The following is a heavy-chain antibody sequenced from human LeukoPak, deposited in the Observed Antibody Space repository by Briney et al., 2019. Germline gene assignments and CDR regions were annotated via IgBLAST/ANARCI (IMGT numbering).Heavy chain of an antibody. CDR3: TRRTNDVWVGELTPGGFFDY. D-gene: IGHD3-10*01. CDR1: GGSFSGYY. V-gene: IGHV4-34*01. Sequence: SETLSLTCAVYGGSFSGYYWSWIRQPPGKGLEWIGEINHSGSTNYNPSLKSRVTISLDTSKNQFSLQLSSVTAAATAVYYFTRRTNDVWVGELTPGGFFDYWGQGTLVTVSS. CDR2: INHSGST. J-gene: IGHJ4*01.